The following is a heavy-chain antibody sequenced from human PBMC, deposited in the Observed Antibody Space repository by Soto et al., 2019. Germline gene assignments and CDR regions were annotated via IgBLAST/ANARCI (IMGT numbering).Heavy chain of an antibody. CDR2: ISNDRGNK. D-gene: IGHD6-19*01. V-gene: IGHV3-30-3*01. Sequence: GGSLRLSCAASGFTFSSYALHWVRQAPGEGLEWVAVISNDRGNKYYADSVKGRFTISRDNSKRTVYLQMDSLRAEDTAVYYCARDHFSSDWSLSYSMDVWGQGTKVTVYS. CDR3: ARDHFSSDWSLSYSMDV. J-gene: IGHJ6*02. CDR1: GFTFSSYA.